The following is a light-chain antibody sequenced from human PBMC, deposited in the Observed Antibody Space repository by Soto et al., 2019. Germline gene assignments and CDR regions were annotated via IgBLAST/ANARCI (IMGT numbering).Light chain of an antibody. CDR2: EVT. Sequence: QSALTQPPSASGSPGQSVTISCTGTSSDVGGYNYVSWYQHHPGKAPKLMIYEVTKRPSGVPDRFSGSKSGNTASLTVSGLQAEDEADYYCSSHAGSSNIVVFGGGTKVTVL. J-gene: IGLJ2*01. CDR3: SSHAGSSNIVV. V-gene: IGLV2-8*01. CDR1: SSDVGGYNY.